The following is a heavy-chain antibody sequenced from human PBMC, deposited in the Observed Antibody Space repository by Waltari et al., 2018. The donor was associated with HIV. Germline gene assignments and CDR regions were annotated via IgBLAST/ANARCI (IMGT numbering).Heavy chain of an antibody. Sequence: SLTCNVSGGSVGSSGFSWSWIRQSPGKGLEWIGYIYYTGSTYYNPSLKSRVNISLDRSKNQFSLRLSYVSAADTAVYYCARDRFCNGNGCSPSDAFDVWGQGRMVTVSS. V-gene: IGHV4-30-2*06. CDR1: GGSVGSSGFS. CDR3: ARDRFCNGNGCSPSDAFDV. J-gene: IGHJ3*01. D-gene: IGHD2-15*01. CDR2: IYYTGST.